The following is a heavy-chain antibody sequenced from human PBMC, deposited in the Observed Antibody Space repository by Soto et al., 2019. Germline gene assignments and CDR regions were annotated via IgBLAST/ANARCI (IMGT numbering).Heavy chain of an antibody. CDR1: GFTFSDYY. D-gene: IGHD2-21*01. CDR2: ISSSGSTI. J-gene: IGHJ3*02. CDR3: ARDSSSAYCGGDCPGAFDI. Sequence: QVQLVESGGGLVKPGGSLRLSCAASGFTFSDYYMSWIRQAPGKGLEGVSYISSSGSTIYYADSVKGRFTISRYNAKNSLYLQMNSLRAEDTAVYYCARDSSSAYCGGDCPGAFDIWGQGTMVTVSS. V-gene: IGHV3-11*01.